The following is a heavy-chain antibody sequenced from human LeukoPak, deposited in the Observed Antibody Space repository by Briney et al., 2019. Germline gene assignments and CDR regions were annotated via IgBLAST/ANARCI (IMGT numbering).Heavy chain of an antibody. Sequence: GESLKISCKGSVYSFTSYWIGWVRQMPGKGLEWMGIIYPGDSDTRYSPSFQGQVTISADKSISTAYLQWSSLKASDTAMYYCASPQYCSSTSCPLEEWGQGTLVTASS. CDR2: IYPGDSDT. J-gene: IGHJ4*02. CDR3: ASPQYCSSTSCPLEE. CDR1: VYSFTSYW. V-gene: IGHV5-51*01. D-gene: IGHD2-2*01.